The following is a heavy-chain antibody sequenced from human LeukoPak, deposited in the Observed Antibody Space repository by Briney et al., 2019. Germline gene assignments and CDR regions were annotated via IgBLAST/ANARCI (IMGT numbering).Heavy chain of an antibody. D-gene: IGHD4/OR15-4a*01. CDR1: GFTFSSYE. V-gene: IGHV3-48*03. J-gene: IGHJ1*01. CDR2: ISSSGSTI. Sequence: GGSLRLSCADSGFTFSSYEMNWVRQAPGKGLEWVSYISSSGSTIYYADSVKGRFTISRDNAKNSLYLQMNSLRAEDTAVYYCARDDDYGPLNEYFQHWGQGTLVTVSS. CDR3: ARDDDYGPLNEYFQH.